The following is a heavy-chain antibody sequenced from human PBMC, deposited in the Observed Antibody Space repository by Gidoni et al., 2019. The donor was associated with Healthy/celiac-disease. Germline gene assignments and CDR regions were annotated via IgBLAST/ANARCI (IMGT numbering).Heavy chain of an antibody. J-gene: IGHJ4*02. CDR2: T. V-gene: IGHV4-39*01. CDR3: ASWGNYYGSGRVVGVFDY. D-gene: IGHD3-10*01. Sequence: TYYNPSLKSRVTISVDTSKNQFSLKLSSVTAADTAVYYCASWGNYYGSGRVVGVFDYWGQGTLVTVSS.